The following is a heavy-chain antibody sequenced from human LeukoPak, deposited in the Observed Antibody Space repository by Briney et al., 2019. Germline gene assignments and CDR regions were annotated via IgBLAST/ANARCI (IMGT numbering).Heavy chain of an antibody. D-gene: IGHD5-18*01. CDR2: ISGSGGST. J-gene: IGHJ4*02. V-gene: IGHV3-23*01. Sequence: GGSLRLSCAASGFTFSSYAMSWVRQAPGKGLEWASAISGSGGSTYYADSVKGRFTISRDNSKNTLYLQMNSLRAEDTAVYYCAKNLDSDTAMSPFDYWGQGTLVTVSS. CDR1: GFTFSSYA. CDR3: AKNLDSDTAMSPFDY.